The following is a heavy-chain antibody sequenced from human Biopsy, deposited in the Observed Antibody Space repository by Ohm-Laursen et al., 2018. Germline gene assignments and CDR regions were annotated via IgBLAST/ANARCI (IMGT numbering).Heavy chain of an antibody. CDR2: IIGIFRTA. CDR3: AIGGGYNWNNGWFDP. D-gene: IGHD1/OR15-1a*01. Sequence: SSVKVSCKASGGTFSSSAITWVRQAPGQGLEWMGGIIGIFRTAHYAQKFQGRVTITADEFMSTAYMELSSLRSEDTAVYYCAIGGGYNWNNGWFDPWGQGTLVTISS. V-gene: IGHV1-69*01. J-gene: IGHJ5*02. CDR1: GGTFSSSA.